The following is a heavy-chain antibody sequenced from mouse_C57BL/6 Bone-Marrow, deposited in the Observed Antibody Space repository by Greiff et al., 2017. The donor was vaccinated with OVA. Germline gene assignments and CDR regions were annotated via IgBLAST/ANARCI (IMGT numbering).Heavy chain of an antibody. J-gene: IGHJ3*01. Sequence: QVQLQQPGAELVKPGASVKMSCKASGYTFTSYWITWVKQMPGQGLEWIGDIYPGSGSTNYNEKFKSKATLTVDTSSSTAYMQLSSLTSEDSAVYYCARGLLRFPWFAYWGQGTLVTVSA. CDR3: ARGLLRFPWFAY. V-gene: IGHV1-55*01. CDR2: IYPGSGST. CDR1: GYTFTSYW. D-gene: IGHD1-1*01.